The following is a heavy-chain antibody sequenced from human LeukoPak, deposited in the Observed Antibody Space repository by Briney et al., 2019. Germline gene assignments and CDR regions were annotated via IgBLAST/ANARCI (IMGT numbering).Heavy chain of an antibody. CDR1: GFTFSYYS. J-gene: IGHJ4*02. V-gene: IGHV3-48*04. CDR2: IDSSSATT. Sequence: GGSLRLSCAASGFTFSYYSMTWVRQAPGKGVEWVSYIDSSSATTYYADSVKGRFTISRDNAKNSLYLQMNSLRPEDTAVYYCARAGLDGSGRTFDYWGQGTLVSVSS. CDR3: ARAGLDGSGRTFDY. D-gene: IGHD3-10*01.